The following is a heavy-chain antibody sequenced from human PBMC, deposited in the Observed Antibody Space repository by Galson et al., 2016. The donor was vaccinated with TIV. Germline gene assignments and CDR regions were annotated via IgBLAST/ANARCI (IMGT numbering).Heavy chain of an antibody. CDR3: ARDHHFGSGNSEY. CDR2: INPTRGDT. J-gene: IGHJ4*02. V-gene: IGHV1-2*02. D-gene: IGHD3-10*01. CDR1: GYGFTAFY. Sequence: SVKVSCKASGYGFTAFYIHWVRQAPGQGLEWMGWINPTRGDTKYAQKFQDRVTMTSDTSISTAYMELRRLTYDDTAVYYCARDHHFGSGNSEYWGQGALVTVCS.